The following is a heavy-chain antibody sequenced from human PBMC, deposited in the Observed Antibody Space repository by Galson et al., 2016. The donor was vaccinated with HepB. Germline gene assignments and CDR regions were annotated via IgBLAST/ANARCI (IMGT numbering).Heavy chain of an antibody. CDR3: AKLALLTTVTTDIDY. V-gene: IGHV3-30*18. Sequence: SLRLSCAVSGFTFGSYGMHWVRQAPGKGLEWVALISHDATNEYYADSVKGRFTISRDNSKNTLYLQMNSLRPEDTAVYYCAKLALLTTVTTDIDYWGQGTLVTVSS. CDR1: GFTFGSYG. CDR2: ISHDATNE. J-gene: IGHJ4*02. D-gene: IGHD4-17*01.